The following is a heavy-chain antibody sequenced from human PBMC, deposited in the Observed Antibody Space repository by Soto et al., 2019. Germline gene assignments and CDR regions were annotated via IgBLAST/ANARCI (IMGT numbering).Heavy chain of an antibody. CDR1: GFTFSSYA. CDR3: ARGLVLRFLEWSSPLGY. CDR2: ISGSSSYI. Sequence: GGSLRLSCAASGFTFSSYAMSWVRQAPGKGLEWVSAISGSSSYIYYADSVKGRFTISRDNAKNSLYLQMNSLRAEDTAVYYCARGLVLRFLEWSSPLGYWGQGTLVTVSS. J-gene: IGHJ4*02. D-gene: IGHD3-3*01. V-gene: IGHV3-21*01.